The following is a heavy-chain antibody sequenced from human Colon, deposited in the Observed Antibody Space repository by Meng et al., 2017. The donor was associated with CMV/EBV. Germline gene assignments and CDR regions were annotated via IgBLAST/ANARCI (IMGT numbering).Heavy chain of an antibody. J-gene: IGHJ6*02. D-gene: IGHD2-2*01. CDR1: GFRFDDYG. CDR3: ARVLSGTRYKEGGNYYGMDV. CDR2: INWRGDTP. Sequence: GSLRLSCVASGFRFDDYGMSWVRQAPGKGLEWVSGINWRGDTPAYGDSVKGRFTISRDTAKNSLYLQMNSLRAEDTAVYFCARVLSGTRYKEGGNYYGMDVWGQGTTVTVSS. V-gene: IGHV3-20*04.